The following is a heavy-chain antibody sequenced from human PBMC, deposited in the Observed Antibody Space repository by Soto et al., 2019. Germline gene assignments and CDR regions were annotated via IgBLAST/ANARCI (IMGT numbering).Heavy chain of an antibody. CDR2: IIPILDIP. CDR1: GGTFSRYT. CDR3: ASHFTGVLVLGASPPGGDNYGWDV. V-gene: IGHV1-69*02. J-gene: IGHJ6*02. D-gene: IGHD2-15*01. Sequence: QVQLVQSGAEVKKPGSSVKVSCKASGGTFSRYTISWVRQAPGQGLEWMGRIIPILDIPNYAQNFQGRVTNTAHKSTCTAYLXXSXLRPDDTAVYYCASHFTGVLVLGASPPGGDNYGWDVWGQGATVTVSS.